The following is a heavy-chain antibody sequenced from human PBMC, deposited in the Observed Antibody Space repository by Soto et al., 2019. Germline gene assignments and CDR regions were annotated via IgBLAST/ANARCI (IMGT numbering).Heavy chain of an antibody. CDR1: GSSLSNAGLG. V-gene: IGHV2-26*04. Sequence: QVTVKESGPVLVKPTETLTLTCTVSGSSLSNAGLGVSWIRQPPGTALEWLAHIFSKDEKSYSTSLNSRLTISKNTSKSKVILNITNMDPVDTATYYCASTYSSIWYWVDPWGQGNLVTVSS. D-gene: IGHD6-13*01. J-gene: IGHJ5*02. CDR2: IFSKDEK. CDR3: ASTYSSIWYWVDP.